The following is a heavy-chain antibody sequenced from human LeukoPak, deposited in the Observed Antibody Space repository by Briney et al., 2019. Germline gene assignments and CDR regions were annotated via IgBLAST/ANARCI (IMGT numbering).Heavy chain of an antibody. CDR1: GGSISSGGYY. V-gene: IGHV4-31*03. D-gene: IGHD2-2*01. CDR3: ASAPAAKYYYYYYMDV. Sequence: SETLSLTCTVSGGSISSGGYYWSWIRQHPGKGLEWIGYIYYSGSTYYNPSLKSRVTISVDTSKNQFSLKLSSVTAADTAVCYCASAPAAKYYYYYYMDVWGKGTTVTVSS. J-gene: IGHJ6*03. CDR2: IYYSGST.